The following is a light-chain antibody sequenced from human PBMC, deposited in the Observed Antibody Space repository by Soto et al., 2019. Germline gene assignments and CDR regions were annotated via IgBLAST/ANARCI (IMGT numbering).Light chain of an antibody. CDR1: QDIMHY. V-gene: IGKV1-33*01. Sequence: DIQMTQSPSSLSASVGDRVTITCQASQDIMHYLSWYQQKPVKAPKLLIYDAAILKTGVPSRFSGSGSGTVCSVTLSSQQHEGMGTYYCQRYDNLPLTVGQGTRLEIK. CDR2: DAA. J-gene: IGKJ5*01. CDR3: QRYDNLPLT.